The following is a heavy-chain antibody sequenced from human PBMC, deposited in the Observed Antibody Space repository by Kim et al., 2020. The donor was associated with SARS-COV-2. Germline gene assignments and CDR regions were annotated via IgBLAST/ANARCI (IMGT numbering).Heavy chain of an antibody. CDR1: GGSISSYY. CDR3: ARADFGVVIPKYYYYGMDV. Sequence: SETLSLTCTVSGGSISSYYWSWIRQPPGKGLEWIGYIYYSGSTNYNPSLKSRVTISVDTSKNQFSLKLSSVTAADTAVYYCARADFGVVIPKYYYYGMDVWGQGTTVTVSS. CDR2: IYYSGST. D-gene: IGHD3-3*01. J-gene: IGHJ6*02. V-gene: IGHV4-59*13.